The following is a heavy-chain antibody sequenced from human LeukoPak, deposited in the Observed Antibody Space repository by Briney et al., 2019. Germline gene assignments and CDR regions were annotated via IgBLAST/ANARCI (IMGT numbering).Heavy chain of an antibody. CDR3: ARLRGSGSYYDNWFDT. CDR1: GVTCSDYY. V-gene: IGHV3-11*06. J-gene: IGHJ5*02. CDR2: IISSSYT. D-gene: IGHD3-10*01. Sequence: GGALRVSCAASGVTCSDYYMSWVRQAPGKGLEWVSYIISSSYTNYADSVRGRFTISRDNAKNSLYLQMDSTRAEATAVYYCARLRGSGSYYDNWFDTWGQGTLVSVSS.